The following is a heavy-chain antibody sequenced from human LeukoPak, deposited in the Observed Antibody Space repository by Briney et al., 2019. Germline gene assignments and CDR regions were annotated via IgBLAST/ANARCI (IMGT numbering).Heavy chain of an antibody. V-gene: IGHV4-34*01. D-gene: IGHD2-2*01. CDR2: INHSGST. CDR3: ARVVVPAAIAYYYYGMDV. CDR1: GGSFSGYY. Sequence: PSETLSLTCAVYGGSFSGYYWSWIRQPPGKGLEWIGEINHSGSTNYNPSLKSRVTISVDTSKNQFSLELSSVTAADTAVYYCARVVVPAAIAYYYYGMDVWGQGTTVTVSS. J-gene: IGHJ6*02.